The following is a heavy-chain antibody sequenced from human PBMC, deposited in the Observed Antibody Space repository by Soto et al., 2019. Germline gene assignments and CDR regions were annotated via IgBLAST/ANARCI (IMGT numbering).Heavy chain of an antibody. Sequence: EVQLVESGGDLVQRGGSLRLSCAASGFDVSNTDMSWVRQAPGKGLEWVSVIYSGGYTNYADSVKGRFIVSRDSPKNTLYLQMDSLRAEDTAVYDCAREAIIVIAAPEYYFDYWGQGTRVTVST. D-gene: IGHD3-22*01. CDR3: AREAIIVIAAPEYYFDY. CDR1: GFDVSNTD. J-gene: IGHJ4*02. V-gene: IGHV3-66*01. CDR2: IYSGGYT.